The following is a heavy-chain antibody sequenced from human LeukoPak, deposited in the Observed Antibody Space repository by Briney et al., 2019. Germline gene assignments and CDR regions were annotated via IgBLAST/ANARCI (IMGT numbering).Heavy chain of an antibody. Sequence: GRSLRLSCAASGFTFSSYGMHWVRQAPGKGLEWVAVISYDGSNKYYADSVKGRFTISRDNSKNTLYLQMNSLRAEDTAVYYCARALVPAADVLEADYWGQGTLVTVSS. CDR2: ISYDGSNK. V-gene: IGHV3-30*03. CDR3: ARALVPAADVLEADY. CDR1: GFTFSSYG. D-gene: IGHD2-2*01. J-gene: IGHJ4*02.